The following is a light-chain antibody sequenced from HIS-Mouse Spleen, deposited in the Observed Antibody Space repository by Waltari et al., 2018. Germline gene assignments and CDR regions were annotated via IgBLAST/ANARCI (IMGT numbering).Light chain of an antibody. CDR1: SSDVGSY. J-gene: IGLJ1*01. V-gene: IGLV2-23*01. CDR3: CSYAGSSTYV. CDR2: EGS. Sequence: QSALTQPASVSGSPGQSITISCTGTSSDVGSYVSWYQQHPGKAPKLMIYEGSKRPPGVSNRFSGSKSGNTASLTISGLQAEDEADYYCCSYAGSSTYVFGTGTKVTVL.